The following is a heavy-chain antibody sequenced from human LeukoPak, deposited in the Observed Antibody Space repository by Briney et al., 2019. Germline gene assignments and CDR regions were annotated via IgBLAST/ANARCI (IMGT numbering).Heavy chain of an antibody. Sequence: GGSLRLSCAASGFTFSGYTMSWVRQAPGKGLEWVSAVSGSGDKTYYADSVKGRFTISRDNSKGTLYLQMNSLRAEDTALYYCARDFYDSSGYYYDYWGKGTTVTVSS. CDR3: ARDFYDSSGYYYDY. J-gene: IGHJ6*04. D-gene: IGHD3-22*01. V-gene: IGHV3-23*01. CDR2: VSGSGDKT. CDR1: GFTFSGYT.